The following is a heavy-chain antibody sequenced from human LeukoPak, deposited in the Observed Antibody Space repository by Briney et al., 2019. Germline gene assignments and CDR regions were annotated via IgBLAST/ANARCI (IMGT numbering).Heavy chain of an antibody. CDR2: ISFDESQE. V-gene: IGHV3-33*01. Sequence: GGSLRLSCVASGFSFSNYGMHWVRQAPGRGLEWLGVISFDESQEYYAESVKGRFTISRDNSRKTVYLQMNSLRGDDTGVYYCTRGEEGWYFDVWGRGTMVTVSS. J-gene: IGHJ2*01. CDR1: GFSFSNYG. CDR3: TRGEEGWYFDV.